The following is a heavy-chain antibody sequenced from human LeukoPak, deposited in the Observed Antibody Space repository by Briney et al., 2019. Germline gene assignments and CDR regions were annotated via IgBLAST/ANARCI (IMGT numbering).Heavy chain of an antibody. D-gene: IGHD4-17*01. CDR3: AKGDYDIDY. Sequence: GGSLRLSCAASGFTFDDYGMSWVRQAPGKGLEWVSAISGSGGSTYYADSVKGRFTISRDNSKNTLYLQMNSLRAEDTAVYYCAKGDYDIDYWGQGTLVTVSS. J-gene: IGHJ4*02. CDR1: GFTFDDYG. V-gene: IGHV3-23*01. CDR2: ISGSGGST.